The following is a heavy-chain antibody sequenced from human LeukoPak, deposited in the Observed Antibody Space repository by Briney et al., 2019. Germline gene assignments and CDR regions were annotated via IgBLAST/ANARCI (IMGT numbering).Heavy chain of an antibody. J-gene: IGHJ3*02. CDR3: ARDSSSWVNAFDI. Sequence: SETLSLTCTVSGGSISSGSYYWSWIRQPAGKGLEWIGCIYTSGSTNYNPSLKSRVTISVDTSKNQFSLKLSSVTAADTAVYFCARDSSSWVNAFDIWGQGTIVTVSS. CDR2: IYTSGST. CDR1: GGSISSGSYY. D-gene: IGHD6-13*01. V-gene: IGHV4-61*02.